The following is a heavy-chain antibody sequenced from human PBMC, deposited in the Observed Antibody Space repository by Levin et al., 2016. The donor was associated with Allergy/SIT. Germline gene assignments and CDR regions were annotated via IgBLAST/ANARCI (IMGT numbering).Heavy chain of an antibody. CDR1: GFTVSSNY. D-gene: IGHD5-24*01. V-gene: IGHV3-53*01. CDR3: ARARRWLQPKDWYFDL. J-gene: IGHJ2*01. CDR2: IYSGGST. Sequence: GGSLRLSCAASGFTVSSNYMSWVRQAPGKGLEWVSIIYSGGSTYYADSVKGRFTISRDNSKNTLYLQMNSLRAEDTAVYYCARARRWLQPKDWYFDLWGRGTLVTVSS.